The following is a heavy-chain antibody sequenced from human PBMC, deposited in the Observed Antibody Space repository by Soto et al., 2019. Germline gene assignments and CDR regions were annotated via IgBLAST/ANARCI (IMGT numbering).Heavy chain of an antibody. J-gene: IGHJ6*02. CDR3: AKDHWAAYSGYAIRNDLDV. V-gene: IGHV3-30*18. CDR2: ISYEGSKT. CDR1: GFTFSDYG. Sequence: QVQLVESGGGVVQPRRSLRLSCAASGFTFSDYGIHWVRQAPGKGLEWVAVISYEGSKTYYADSVKGRFTISRDNSKNTLYLQMASLRPEDTAVYYCAKDHWAAYSGYAIRNDLDVWGQGTTVTVSS. D-gene: IGHD5-12*01.